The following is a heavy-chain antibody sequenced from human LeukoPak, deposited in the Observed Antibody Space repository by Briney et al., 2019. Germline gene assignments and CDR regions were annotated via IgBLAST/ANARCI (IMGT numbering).Heavy chain of an antibody. CDR1: GFTFSSYT. J-gene: IGHJ4*02. D-gene: IGHD4-17*01. Sequence: GRSLRLSCAASGFTFSSYTMHWVRQAPGKGLEWVAVISYDGSNKYYADSVQGRFTISRDNSKNTLYLQMNSLRAEDTAVYYCAKHKENYGDSCLDDYWGQGTLVTVSS. V-gene: IGHV3-30*04. CDR3: AKHKENYGDSCLDDY. CDR2: ISYDGSNK.